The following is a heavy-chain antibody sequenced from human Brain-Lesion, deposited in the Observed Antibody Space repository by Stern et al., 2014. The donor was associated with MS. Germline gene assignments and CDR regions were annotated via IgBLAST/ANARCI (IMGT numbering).Heavy chain of an antibody. CDR3: ARGERWFDS. J-gene: IGHJ5*01. V-gene: IGHV3-74*02. D-gene: IGHD3-10*01. CDR1: GFTFSNYW. Sequence: EEHLVESGGDLVQPGGSLRLSCADSGFTFSNYWMHWVRQAPGKGLVWVSRVNNDGRRTSYADSVKGRFTMSRDNAKNTLYLQMNSLRVEDTAIYYCARGERWFDSWGQGTLVTVSS. CDR2: VNNDGRRT.